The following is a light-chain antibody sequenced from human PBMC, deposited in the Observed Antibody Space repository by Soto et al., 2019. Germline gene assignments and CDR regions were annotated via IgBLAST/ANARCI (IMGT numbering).Light chain of an antibody. Sequence: QSALTQSASVSGSPGQSITISCTGTSSDVGNYNYVSWYQQHPGEVPKLIIFNVNNRPSGVSNRFSGSKSGNTASLTISGLQAEDEADYYCSSFTSSTTYVFGTGTKVNVL. CDR2: NVN. CDR1: SSDVGNYNY. J-gene: IGLJ1*01. CDR3: SSFTSSTTYV. V-gene: IGLV2-14*01.